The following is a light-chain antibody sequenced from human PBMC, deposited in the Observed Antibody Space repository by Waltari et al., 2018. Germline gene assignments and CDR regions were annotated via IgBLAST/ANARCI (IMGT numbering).Light chain of an antibody. CDR1: QSISSY. V-gene: IGKV1-39*01. CDR2: AAS. J-gene: IGKJ3*01. CDR3: QQSYSTPFS. Sequence: DIQMTQSSSSLSASVGDRVTITCRASQSISSYLNWYQQKPGKAPKLLIYAASNLQSGVPSRFSGSGSGTDFTLTISSLQPEDFATYYCQQSYSTPFSFGPGTKVDIK.